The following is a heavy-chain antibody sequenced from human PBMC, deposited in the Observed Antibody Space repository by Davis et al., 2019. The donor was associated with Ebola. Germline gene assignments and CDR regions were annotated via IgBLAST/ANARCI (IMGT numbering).Heavy chain of an antibody. Sequence: MPGGSLRLSCAASGFTFSSYAMTWVRQAPGKGLEWIGEINHSGSTNYNPSLKSRVTISVDTSKNQFSLKLSSVTAADTAVYYCARGGRYGLYYFDYWGQGTLVTVSS. J-gene: IGHJ4*02. CDR1: GFTFSSYA. CDR3: ARGGRYGLYYFDY. CDR2: INHSGST. V-gene: IGHV4-34*01. D-gene: IGHD5-18*01.